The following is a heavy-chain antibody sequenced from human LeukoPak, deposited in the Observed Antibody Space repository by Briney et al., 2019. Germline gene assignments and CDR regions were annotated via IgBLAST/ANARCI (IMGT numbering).Heavy chain of an antibody. Sequence: GGSLRLSCAASGFTFSSYAMSWVRQAPGKALEWVSAISGRGGSTNYADSVKGRFTISRDNSENTLYLQMNSLRAEDTAVYYCAKNNDFWSGYSLDYWGQGTLVTVSS. CDR2: ISGRGGST. CDR3: AKNNDFWSGYSLDY. J-gene: IGHJ4*02. V-gene: IGHV3-23*01. D-gene: IGHD3-3*01. CDR1: GFTFSSYA.